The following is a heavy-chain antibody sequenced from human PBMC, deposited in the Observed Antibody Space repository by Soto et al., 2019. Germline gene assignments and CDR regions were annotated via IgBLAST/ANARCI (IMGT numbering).Heavy chain of an antibody. CDR3: ARFQRAVAGTQWYFDL. CDR1: GGTFSSYT. Sequence: QVQLVQSGAEVKKPGSSVKVSCKASGGTFSSYTISWVRQSPGQGIEWLGRIIPILGIANYAQKFQGRVTITADKSTSTAYMELSSLRSEDTAVYYCARFQRAVAGTQWYFDLWGRGTLVTVSS. CDR2: IIPILGIA. J-gene: IGHJ2*01. V-gene: IGHV1-69*02. D-gene: IGHD6-19*01.